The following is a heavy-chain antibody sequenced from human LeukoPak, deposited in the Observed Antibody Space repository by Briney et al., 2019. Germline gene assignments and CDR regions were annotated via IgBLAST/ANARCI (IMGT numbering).Heavy chain of an antibody. CDR2: VSAGGATT. D-gene: IGHD3-10*01. V-gene: IGHV3-23*01. CDR3: ARGIQYASGSYYSDLIGTEYFHH. CDR1: GFTFSSNA. J-gene: IGHJ1*01. Sequence: GGSLRLSCAASGFTFSSNAMTWVRQAPGKGLEWVSGVSAGGATTYYADSVKGRFTISRDNSKNTVSLQMNSLRAEDTAVYYCARGIQYASGSYYSDLIGTEYFHHWGQGTLVIVSS.